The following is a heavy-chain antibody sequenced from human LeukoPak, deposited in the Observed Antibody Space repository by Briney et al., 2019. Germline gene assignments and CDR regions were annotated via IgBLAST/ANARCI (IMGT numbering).Heavy chain of an antibody. D-gene: IGHD3-9*01. CDR3: ARHGTYFDWFDY. Sequence: WVRQASGKGLEWIGSIYYSGSTYYNPSLKSRVTISVDTSKNQFSLKLSSVTAADTAVYYCARHGTYFDWFDYWGQGTLVTVSS. V-gene: IGHV4-39*01. J-gene: IGHJ4*02. CDR2: IYYSGST.